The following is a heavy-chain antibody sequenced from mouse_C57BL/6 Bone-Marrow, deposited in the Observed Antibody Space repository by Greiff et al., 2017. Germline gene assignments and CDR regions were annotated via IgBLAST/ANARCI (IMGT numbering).Heavy chain of an antibody. J-gene: IGHJ2*01. CDR1: GFTFSSYA. D-gene: IGHD2-5*01. CDR2: ISDGGSYT. Sequence: EVQLVESGGGLVKPGGSLKLSCAASGFTFSSYAMSWVRQTPEKRLEWVATISDGGSYTYYPDNVKGRVTISRDNAKNNLYLQMSHLKSEDTAMYYCARPYYSSFFDYWGQGTTLTVSS. V-gene: IGHV5-4*01. CDR3: ARPYYSSFFDY.